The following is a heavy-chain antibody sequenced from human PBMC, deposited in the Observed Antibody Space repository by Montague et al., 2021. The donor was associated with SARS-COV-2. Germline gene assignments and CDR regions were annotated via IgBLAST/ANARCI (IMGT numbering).Heavy chain of an antibody. CDR2: INHSGST. J-gene: IGHJ6*02. CDR1: GGSFSGYY. V-gene: IGHV4-34*01. CDR3: ARGITVTNLFYNYYGMDV. D-gene: IGHD4-11*01. Sequence: SETLSLTCAVYGGSFSGYYWSWIRQPPGKGLEWIGEINHSGSTNYNPSLKSRVTISVDTSKNQFSLKLSSVTAADTAVYYCARGITVTNLFYNYYGMDVWGQGTTVTVSS.